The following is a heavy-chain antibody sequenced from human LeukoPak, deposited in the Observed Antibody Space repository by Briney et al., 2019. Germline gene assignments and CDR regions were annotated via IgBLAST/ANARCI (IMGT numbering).Heavy chain of an antibody. CDR1: GFTFSSYA. D-gene: IGHD3-3*02. V-gene: IGHV3-23*01. CDR2: ISGSGIST. J-gene: IGHJ4*02. CDR3: AKAGSIRFDY. Sequence: GGSLRLSCAASGFTFSSYAMNWVRQAPGKGLEWVSHISGSGISTYYADSVKGRFAFSRDNSKNTLYLQMNSLRAEDTAVYYCAKAGSIRFDYWGQGTLVTVSS.